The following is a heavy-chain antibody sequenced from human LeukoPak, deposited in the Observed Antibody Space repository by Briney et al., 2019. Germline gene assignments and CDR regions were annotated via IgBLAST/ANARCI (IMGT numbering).Heavy chain of an antibody. CDR3: ARGRSHIVVVPAAIWFDP. CDR1: GGSVSSGSYY. D-gene: IGHD2-2*01. J-gene: IGHJ5*02. CDR2: IYYSGST. V-gene: IGHV4-61*01. Sequence: KPSETLSLTCTVSGGSVSSGSYYWSWIRQPPGKGLEWIGYIYYSGSTNYNPSLKSRVTISVDTSKNQFSLKLSSVTAADTAVYYCARGRSHIVVVPAAIWFDPWGQGTLVTVSS.